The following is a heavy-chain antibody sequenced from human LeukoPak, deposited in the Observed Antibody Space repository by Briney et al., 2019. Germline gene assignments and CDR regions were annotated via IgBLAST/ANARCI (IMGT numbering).Heavy chain of an antibody. CDR3: ARDQILWFGESSGYYYGMDV. V-gene: IGHV3-53*01. J-gene: IGHJ6*02. Sequence: GGSLRLSCAASGFTVSSNYMSWVRQAPGKGLEWVSVIYSGGSTYYADSVKGRFTISRVNSKNTLYLQMNSLRAEDTAVYYCARDQILWFGESSGYYYGMDVWGQGTTVTASS. CDR1: GFTVSSNY. CDR2: IYSGGST. D-gene: IGHD3-10*01.